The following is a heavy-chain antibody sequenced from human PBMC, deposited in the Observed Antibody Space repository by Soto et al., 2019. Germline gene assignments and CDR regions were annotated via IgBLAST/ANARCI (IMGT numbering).Heavy chain of an antibody. CDR1: GFAFESDY. D-gene: IGHD5-18*01. Sequence: QVKLVESGGGVVEPGGSLRLSCAVSGFAFESDYMTWMRQAPGKGLEWLSDISENSYHKKIADSIKGRFTISRDNAKKSLYLQMDGLRVEDTAVYYCARRYSAQDHWGRGTLVIVSS. CDR2: ISENSYHK. V-gene: IGHV3-11*05. CDR3: ARRYSAQDH. J-gene: IGHJ4*02.